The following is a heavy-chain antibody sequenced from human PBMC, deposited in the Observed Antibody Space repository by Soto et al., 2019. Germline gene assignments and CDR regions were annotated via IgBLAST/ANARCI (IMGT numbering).Heavy chain of an antibody. J-gene: IGHJ6*02. CDR2: IDPSDSYT. V-gene: IGHV5-10-1*01. CDR1: GYSFTSYW. D-gene: IGHD3-22*01. Sequence: PGESLKISCKGSGYSFTSYWISWVRQMPGKGLEWMGRIDPSDSYTNYSPSFQGHVTISADKSISTAYLQWSSLKASDTAMHYCARLTYDSSGYSQYMDVWGQGTTVTVSS. CDR3: ARLTYDSSGYSQYMDV.